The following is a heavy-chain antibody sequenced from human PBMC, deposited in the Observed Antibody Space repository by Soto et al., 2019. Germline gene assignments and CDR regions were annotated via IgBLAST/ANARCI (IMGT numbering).Heavy chain of an antibody. Sequence: GESLKISCKVSGYTFTNTNNWISWVRQMPGKGLEWMGRIDPSDSYVNYNPSFQGHVTISTGKPTNTAYLHFSSLKASDTGIYYCARHRGFTSWSYIDHWGQGTLVTVSS. CDR1: GYTFTNTNNW. V-gene: IGHV5-10-1*01. CDR2: IDPSDSYV. D-gene: IGHD3-10*01. J-gene: IGHJ5*02. CDR3: ARHRGFTSWSYIDH.